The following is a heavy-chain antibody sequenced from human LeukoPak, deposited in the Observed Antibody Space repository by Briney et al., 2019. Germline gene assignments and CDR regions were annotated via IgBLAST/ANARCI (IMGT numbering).Heavy chain of an antibody. D-gene: IGHD2-8*01. CDR1: GYSISSGYY. Sequence: SETLSLTCTVSGYSISSGYYWGWIRQPPGKGLEWIGNIYHSGSTFYNPSLKSRVTISVDTSKNQFSLKVNSVTAADTAVYYCARDNGRNWFDPWGQGTLVTVSS. CDR2: IYHSGST. J-gene: IGHJ5*02. V-gene: IGHV4-38-2*02. CDR3: ARDNGRNWFDP.